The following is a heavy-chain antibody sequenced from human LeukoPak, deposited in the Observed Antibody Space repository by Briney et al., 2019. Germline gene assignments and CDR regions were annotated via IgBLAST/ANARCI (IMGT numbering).Heavy chain of an antibody. D-gene: IGHD6-13*01. CDR1: GGSISSYY. V-gene: IGHV4-59*01. CDR3: ARVASAAVFDY. J-gene: IGHJ4*02. Sequence: PSETLSLTCTVSGGSISSYYWSWIRQPPGKGLKWIGYIYYSGSTNYNPSLKSRVTISVDTSKNQFSLKLSSVTAADTAVYYCARVASAAVFDYWGQGTLVTVSS. CDR2: IYYSGST.